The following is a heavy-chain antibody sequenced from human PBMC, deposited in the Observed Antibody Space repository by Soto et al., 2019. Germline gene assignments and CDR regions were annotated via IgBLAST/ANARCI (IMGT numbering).Heavy chain of an antibody. CDR2: IYYSGST. V-gene: IGHV4-30-4*01. CDR1: GGSISSGDYY. Sequence: LSETLSLTCTVSGGSISSGDYYWSWIRQPPGKGLEWIGYIYYSGSTYYNPSLKSRVTISVDTSKNQFSLKLSSVTAADTAVYYCARARSLLRYFDWAHWFDPWGQGTLVTVSS. CDR3: ARARSLLRYFDWAHWFDP. J-gene: IGHJ5*02. D-gene: IGHD3-9*01.